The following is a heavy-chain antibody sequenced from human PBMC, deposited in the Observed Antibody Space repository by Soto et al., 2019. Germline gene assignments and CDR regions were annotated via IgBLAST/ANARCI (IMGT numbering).Heavy chain of an antibody. J-gene: IGHJ6*04. CDR2: IKQDGSEE. CDR1: GFTFSSYW. CDR3: AREIAARL. D-gene: IGHD6-6*01. V-gene: IGHV3-7*01. Sequence: EVQLVESGGGLVQPGGSLRLSCAASGFTFSSYWMSWFRQAPGKGLEWVANIKQDGSEENYVDSVKGRFTISRDNAKNALYLQMNSLRVEDTAVYGCAREIAARLWGKGTTVTVSS.